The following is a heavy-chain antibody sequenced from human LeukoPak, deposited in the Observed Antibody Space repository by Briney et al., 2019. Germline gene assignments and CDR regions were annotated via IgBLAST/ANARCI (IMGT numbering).Heavy chain of an antibody. CDR1: GGSINSYY. CDR2: IYYSGST. Sequence: SETLSLTCTVSGGSINSYYWGWIRQPPGKGLEWIGDIYYSGSTNYNPSLKSRVTISVDTSKNQFSLKLSSVTAADTAVYYCARALYDDYVWGSYRYFDYWGQGTLVTVSS. D-gene: IGHD3-16*02. CDR3: ARALYDDYVWGSYRYFDY. J-gene: IGHJ4*02. V-gene: IGHV4-59*01.